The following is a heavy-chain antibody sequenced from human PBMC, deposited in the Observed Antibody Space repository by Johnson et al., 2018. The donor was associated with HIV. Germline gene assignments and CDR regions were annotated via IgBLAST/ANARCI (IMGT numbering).Heavy chain of an antibody. CDR1: GFTFSHDW. CDR2: IKQDGTEK. Sequence: VQLVESGGDLVQPGGSLRLSCVGSGFTFSHDWMNWVRQAPGKGLEWVANIKQDGTEKYYVDSVKGRFAISRDNAKNSLDLQMNSLRAEDTAVYYCAREPALVGASGGWGAFDIWGQGTMVTVSS. V-gene: IGHV3-7*01. D-gene: IGHD1-26*01. J-gene: IGHJ3*02. CDR3: AREPALVGASGGWGAFDI.